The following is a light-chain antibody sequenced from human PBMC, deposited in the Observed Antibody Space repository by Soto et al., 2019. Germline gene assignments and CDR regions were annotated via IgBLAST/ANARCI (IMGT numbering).Light chain of an antibody. V-gene: IGLV2-14*01. Sequence: QSALTQPASVSGSPGQSITISCTGTSSDVGGYNYVYWYQQHPGKAPKLMIYDVSIRPSGVSNRFSGSKSGNTASLTISGLQAEDEADNYCSSYTSSSTLYVVFGGGTKLTVL. J-gene: IGLJ2*01. CDR3: SSYTSSSTLYVV. CDR2: DVS. CDR1: SSDVGGYNY.